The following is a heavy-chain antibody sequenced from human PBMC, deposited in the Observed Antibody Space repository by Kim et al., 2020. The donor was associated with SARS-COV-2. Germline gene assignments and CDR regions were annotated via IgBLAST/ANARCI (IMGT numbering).Heavy chain of an antibody. D-gene: IGHD4-17*01. J-gene: IGHJ1*01. V-gene: IGHV3-23*01. CDR2: ISGSGGST. Sequence: GGSLRLSCAASGFTFSSYAMSWVRQAPGKGLEWVSAISGSGGSTYYADSVKGRFTISRDNSKNTLYLQMNSLRAEDTAVYYCAKDRGWTVTTSEYFQHWGQGTLVTVSS. CDR3: AKDRGWTVTTSEYFQH. CDR1: GFTFSSYA.